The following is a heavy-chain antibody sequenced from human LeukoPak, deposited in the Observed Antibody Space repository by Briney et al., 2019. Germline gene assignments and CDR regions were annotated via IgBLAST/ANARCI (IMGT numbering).Heavy chain of an antibody. J-gene: IGHJ4*02. CDR2: TYYSGST. D-gene: IGHD6-13*01. CDR3: ARVQGIAAAGSLLDY. CDR1: GGSISSYY. V-gene: IGHV4-59*01. Sequence: SETLSLTCTVSGGSISSYYWSWIRQPPGKGLEWVGYTYYSGSTNYNPSLKSRVTISVDTSKNQFSLKLSSVTAADTAVYYCARVQGIAAAGSLLDYWGQGTLVTVSS.